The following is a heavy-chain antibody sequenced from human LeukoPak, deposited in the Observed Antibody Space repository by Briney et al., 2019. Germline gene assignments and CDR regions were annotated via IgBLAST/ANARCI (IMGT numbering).Heavy chain of an antibody. CDR3: SRLYGDYGWFDP. D-gene: IGHD4-17*01. CDR1: GDSISGTNW. J-gene: IGHJ5*02. CDR2: MYHTGSS. Sequence: SETLSLTCAVSGDSISGTNWWSWVRQSPGKGLEWIGEMYHTGSSNYNPSLKSRVTISVDKSKNQFSLRLSSVTAADTAVYYCSRLYGDYGWFDPWGQGTLVTVSS. V-gene: IGHV4-4*02.